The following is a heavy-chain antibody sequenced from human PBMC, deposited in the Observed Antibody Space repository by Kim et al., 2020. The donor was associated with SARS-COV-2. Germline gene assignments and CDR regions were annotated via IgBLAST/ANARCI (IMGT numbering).Heavy chain of an antibody. Sequence: ASVKVSCKSSGYTFSSFDINWVRQATGQGLEWMGWMNPKSGNTGYAQRFKGRVTLTRSTSESTAYMELSSLRFEDTAVYYCARGYSSSSQLYFFYIDVWG. D-gene: IGHD6-6*01. CDR1: GYTFSSFD. J-gene: IGHJ6*03. CDR3: ARGYSSSSQLYFFYIDV. CDR2: MNPKSGNT. V-gene: IGHV1-8*01.